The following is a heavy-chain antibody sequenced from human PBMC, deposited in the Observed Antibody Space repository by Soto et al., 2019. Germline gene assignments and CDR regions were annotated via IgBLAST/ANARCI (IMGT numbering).Heavy chain of an antibody. CDR1: GDTFTANY. CDR3: ARDMAKGGGSGGFHY. Sequence: DSVKVSCKASGDTFTANYIHWVRQAPGQGFEWMGWINPKSGGTKYPQKFQGRVTMTRDTSLSTVYMTLTRLTSDDTAVYYCARDMAKGGGSGGFHYWGQGILVTVSS. J-gene: IGHJ4*02. V-gene: IGHV1-2*02. D-gene: IGHD1-26*01. CDR2: INPKSGGT.